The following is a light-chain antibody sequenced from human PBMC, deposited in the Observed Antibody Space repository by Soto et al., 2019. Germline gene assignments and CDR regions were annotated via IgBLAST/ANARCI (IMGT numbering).Light chain of an antibody. CDR1: QSLQHNNGNTI. CDR3: MQALHTPRT. CDR2: LAS. J-gene: IGKJ1*01. V-gene: IGKV2-28*01. Sequence: EIVMTQSPLSLTVTPGEPASISCKSSQSLQHNNGNTILDCYMQKPGQSPQLLIYLASRRAPGAPDRVSGSGSGTDFTLRISTVEADDAAICYCMQALHTPRTFGQGSKLEI.